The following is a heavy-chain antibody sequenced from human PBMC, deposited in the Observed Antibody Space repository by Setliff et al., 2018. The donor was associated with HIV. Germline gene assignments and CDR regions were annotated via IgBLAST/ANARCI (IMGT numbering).Heavy chain of an antibody. D-gene: IGHD3-10*01. V-gene: IGHV4-34*01. CDR1: GGSFGGYY. CDR2: IYHHKHT. J-gene: IGHJ6*02. Sequence: SETLSLTCVVYGGSFGGYYWSWIRQPPGKGLEWIGEIYHHKHTNYNPSLKSRLTISIDTSKNQCSLKLTSVTAADTAVYYCVRDNSYYYGSGGHHFYGVDVWGQGATVTVSS. CDR3: VRDNSYYYGSGGHHFYGVDV.